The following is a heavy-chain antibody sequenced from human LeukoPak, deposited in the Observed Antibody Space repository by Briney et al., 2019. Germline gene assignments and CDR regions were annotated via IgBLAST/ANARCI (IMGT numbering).Heavy chain of an antibody. CDR1: GGSISSYY. Sequence: PSETLSLTCTVSGGSISSYYWSWIRQPPGKGLEWIGYIYYSGSTNYNPSLKSRVTISVDTSKNQLSLKLSSVTAADTAVYYCARRVIYSGYDLDWFDPWGQGTLVTVSS. CDR2: IYYSGST. D-gene: IGHD5-12*01. CDR3: ARRVIYSGYDLDWFDP. V-gene: IGHV4-59*08. J-gene: IGHJ5*02.